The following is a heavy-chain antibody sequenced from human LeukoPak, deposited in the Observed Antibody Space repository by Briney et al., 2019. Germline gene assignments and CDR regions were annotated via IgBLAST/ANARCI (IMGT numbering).Heavy chain of an antibody. Sequence: GGSLRLSCAASGFTFSSYEMNWVRQAPGKGLEWVSYISSSGSTIYYADSVKGRFTICRDNAKNSLYLQMNSLRAEDTAVYYCARGAPDFPYYYGMDVWGQGTTVTVSS. CDR2: ISSSGSTI. D-gene: IGHD1-14*01. V-gene: IGHV3-48*03. CDR3: ARGAPDFPYYYGMDV. CDR1: GFTFSSYE. J-gene: IGHJ6*02.